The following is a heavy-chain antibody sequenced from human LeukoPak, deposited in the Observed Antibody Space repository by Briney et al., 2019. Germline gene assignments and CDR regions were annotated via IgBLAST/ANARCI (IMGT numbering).Heavy chain of an antibody. CDR2: ISRGGST. V-gene: IGHV4-34*01. J-gene: IGHJ4*02. Sequence: LXXXVXGGSFSVYYWSWIRQPPGKGLEWXXEISRGGSTNYSPSLKSGVTISLDTSKNQVSLKLSSVTAADTAMYYCGLSTTKATTRTIDYWGQGALVTVSS. CDR1: GGSFSVYY. CDR3: GLSTTKATTRTIDY. D-gene: IGHD4-17*01.